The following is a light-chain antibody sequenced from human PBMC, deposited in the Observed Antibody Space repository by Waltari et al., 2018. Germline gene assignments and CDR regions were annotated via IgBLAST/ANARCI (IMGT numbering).Light chain of an antibody. Sequence: EIVLTQSPDFQSVTPKEKVTITCRASQSIGRSLHWYQQKPAQSPKLLIKSASQSISGVPVNVSCRGSQTDCTLALLSLEAGDAAAYYCHQSSSFPWPFGQGTKVEIK. J-gene: IGKJ1*01. CDR1: QSIGRS. V-gene: IGKV6D-21*02. CDR3: HQSSSFPWP. CDR2: SAS.